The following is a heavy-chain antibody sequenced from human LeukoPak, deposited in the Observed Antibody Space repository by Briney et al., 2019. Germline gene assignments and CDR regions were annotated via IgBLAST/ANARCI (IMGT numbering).Heavy chain of an antibody. V-gene: IGHV1-69*04. CDR3: LGYCSGGSCYSDY. CDR1: GGTFSSYA. J-gene: IGHJ4*02. Sequence: GSSVKVSCKASGGTFSSYAISWVRQAPGQGLEWMGRIIPILGIANYAQKFQGRVTITADKSTSTAYMELSSLRSEDTAVYYCLGYCSGGSCYSDYWGQETPVTVSS. CDR2: IIPILGIA. D-gene: IGHD2-15*01.